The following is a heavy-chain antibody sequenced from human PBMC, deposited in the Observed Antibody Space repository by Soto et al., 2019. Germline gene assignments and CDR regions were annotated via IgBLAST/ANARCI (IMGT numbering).Heavy chain of an antibody. CDR3: AREITSYVYLLLDY. J-gene: IGHJ4*02. Sequence: QVQLVESGGGVVQPGRSLRLSCAASGFTFSSYAMHWVRQAPGKGLEWVAVISYDGSNKYYADSVKGRFTISRDNSKNTLYLQMNSLRAEDTAVNYCAREITSYVYLLLDYWGQGTLVTVSS. CDR2: ISYDGSNK. CDR1: GFTFSSYA. V-gene: IGHV3-30-3*01. D-gene: IGHD5-18*01.